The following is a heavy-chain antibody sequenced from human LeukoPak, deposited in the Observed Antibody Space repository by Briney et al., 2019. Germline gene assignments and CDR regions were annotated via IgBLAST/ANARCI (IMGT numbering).Heavy chain of an antibody. D-gene: IGHD3-22*01. V-gene: IGHV4-39*07. CDR1: GGSISSSSDY. Sequence: SETLSLTCTVSGGSISSSSDYWGWIRQAPGKGLEWIGSIYYHENTYYNSSLKSRVTISVDTSKNQFSLKLSSVTAADTAVYYCARDIEYYYDSSGYFGDAFDIWGQGTMVTVSS. CDR2: IYYHENT. J-gene: IGHJ3*02. CDR3: ARDIEYYYDSSGYFGDAFDI.